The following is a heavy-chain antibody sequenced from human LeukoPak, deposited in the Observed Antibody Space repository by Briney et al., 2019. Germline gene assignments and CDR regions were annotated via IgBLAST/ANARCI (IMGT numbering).Heavy chain of an antibody. CDR3: GWFFYIDS. Sequence: SETLSLTCPVSGAPISSSNYWGWVRQSPGKGLEWIVSVSSWGNTYYHPSLKSRVTVSVVTSRNHFSLELTSYCAPLHSRGNTGWFFYIDSWGEGPLVTVSS. D-gene: IGHD6-19*01. CDR2: VSSWGNT. V-gene: IGHV4-39*02. J-gene: IGHJ4*02. CDR1: GAPISSSNY.